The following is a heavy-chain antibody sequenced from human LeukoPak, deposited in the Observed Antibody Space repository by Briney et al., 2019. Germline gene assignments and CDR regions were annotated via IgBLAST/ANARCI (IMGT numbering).Heavy chain of an antibody. J-gene: IGHJ6*02. CDR2: INPNSGGT. V-gene: IGHV1-2*02. CDR3: ASRCSSTSCYTWDYYYYGMDA. Sequence: GASVKVSCKASGYTFTGYYMHWVRQAPGQGLEWMGWINPNSGGTNYAQKFQGRVTMTRDTSISTAYMELSRLRSDDTAVYYCASRCSSTSCYTWDYYYYGMDARGQGTTVTVSS. D-gene: IGHD2-2*02. CDR1: GYTFTGYY.